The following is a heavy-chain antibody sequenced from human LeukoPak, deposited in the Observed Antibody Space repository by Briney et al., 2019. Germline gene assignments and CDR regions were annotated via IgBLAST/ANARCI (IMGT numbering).Heavy chain of an antibody. Sequence: SETLSLTCAVSGGSISSGGYSWSWIRQPPGKGLEWIGYIYYSGSTYYNPSLKSRVTISVDTSKNQFSLKLSSVTAADTAVYYCARGKTRRGYSYGDLNYSLDYWGQGTLVTVSS. V-gene: IGHV4-30-4*07. CDR2: IYYSGST. CDR1: GGSISSGGYS. J-gene: IGHJ4*02. CDR3: ARGKTRRGYSYGDLNYSLDY. D-gene: IGHD5-18*01.